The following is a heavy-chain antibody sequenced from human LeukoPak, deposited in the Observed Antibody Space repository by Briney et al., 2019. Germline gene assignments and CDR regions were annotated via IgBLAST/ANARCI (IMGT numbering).Heavy chain of an antibody. J-gene: IGHJ3*02. V-gene: IGHV1-69*01. CDR2: IIPIFGTA. D-gene: IGHD2-8*01. Sequence: SVKVSCKASGGTFSSYAISWVRQAPGQGLEWMGGIIPIFGTANYAQKFQGRVTITADESTSTAYMELSSLRSEDTAVYYCARIPPASRYCTNGVCYGGSAFDIWGQGTMVTVSS. CDR1: GGTFSSYA. CDR3: ARIPPASRYCTNGVCYGGSAFDI.